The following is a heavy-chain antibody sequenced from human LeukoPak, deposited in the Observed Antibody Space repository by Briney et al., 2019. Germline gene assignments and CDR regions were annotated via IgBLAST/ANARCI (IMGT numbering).Heavy chain of an antibody. V-gene: IGHV3-30*02. CDR2: IRYDGSNK. CDR1: GFTFSSYS. Sequence: GGSLRLSCAASGFTFSSYSMNWVRQAPGKGLEWVAFIRYDGSNKYYADSVKGRFTISRDNSKNTLYLQMNSLRAEDTAVYYCAKDALVVPAAMPGYYYYYMDVWGKGTTVTISS. J-gene: IGHJ6*03. CDR3: AKDALVVPAAMPGYYYYYMDV. D-gene: IGHD2-2*01.